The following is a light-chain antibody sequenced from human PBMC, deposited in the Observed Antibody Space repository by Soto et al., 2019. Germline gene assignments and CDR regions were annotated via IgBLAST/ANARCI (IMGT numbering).Light chain of an antibody. CDR3: SSYTSSNTVV. V-gene: IGLV2-14*01. CDR1: SSDVGGYYY. CDR2: EVS. J-gene: IGLJ2*01. Sequence: QSVLTQPASVSGSPGQSISISCTGTSSDVGGYYYVSWYRQHPGTAPRLLIYEVSNRPSGVSSRFSGSKSGNTASLTISGLLADDAADYYCSSYTSSNTVVFGGGTKVTVL.